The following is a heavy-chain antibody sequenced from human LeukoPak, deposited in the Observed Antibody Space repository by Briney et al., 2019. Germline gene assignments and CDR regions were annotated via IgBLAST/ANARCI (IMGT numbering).Heavy chain of an antibody. D-gene: IGHD3-22*01. Sequence: EASVKVSCKASGYTFTSYGISWVRQAPGQGLEWMGWMNPNSGNTGYAQKFQGRVTITRNTSISTAYMELSSLRSEDTAVYYCARGRIVVGPGYYYYMDVWGKGTTVTVSS. V-gene: IGHV1-8*03. J-gene: IGHJ6*03. CDR2: MNPNSGNT. CDR1: GYTFTSYG. CDR3: ARGRIVVGPGYYYYMDV.